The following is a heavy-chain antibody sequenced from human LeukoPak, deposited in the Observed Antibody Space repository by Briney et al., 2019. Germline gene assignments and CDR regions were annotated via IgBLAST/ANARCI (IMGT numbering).Heavy chain of an antibody. J-gene: IGHJ4*02. Sequence: GGSLRLSCAASGFTFSTYTMNWVRQAPGKGLEWVSSISSSSSYIYYADSVKGRFTISRDNAQNSLYLQMNSLRAEDTAVYYCARRAGSWKGKNDYWGQGTLVTVSS. V-gene: IGHV3-21*01. CDR2: ISSSSSYI. CDR3: ARRAGSWKGKNDY. D-gene: IGHD6-13*01. CDR1: GFTFSTYT.